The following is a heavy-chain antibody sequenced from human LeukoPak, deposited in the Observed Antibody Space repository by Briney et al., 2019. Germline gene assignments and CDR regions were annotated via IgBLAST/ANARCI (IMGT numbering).Heavy chain of an antibody. J-gene: IGHJ6*03. CDR1: GFSFSSYW. Sequence: PGGSLRLSCEGPGFSFSSYWMTWVRQSPGKGPEWVANIKQDESERYTVDSVKGRFTISRDNAKNSVYLHMNNLRAEDTALYYCARLSAYYYGSFFYYYMDVWGKGTTVTVSS. CDR3: ARLSAYYYGSFFYYYMDV. CDR2: IKQDESER. D-gene: IGHD3-10*01. V-gene: IGHV3-7*01.